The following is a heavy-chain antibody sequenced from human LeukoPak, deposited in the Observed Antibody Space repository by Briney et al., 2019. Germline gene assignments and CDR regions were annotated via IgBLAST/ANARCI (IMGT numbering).Heavy chain of an antibody. CDR1: GFSFSSFA. D-gene: IGHD4-17*01. V-gene: IGHV3-23*01. Sequence: GGSLRLSCAASGFSFSSFAMTWVRQAPGKGLEWVSSISGGHYPTYNTDSVKGRFTVSRDNSKNTLYLQMNSLRADDTAVYYCARTAMGDYVRFPNDYWGQGTLVTVSS. CDR3: ARTAMGDYVRFPNDY. CDR2: ISGGHYPT. J-gene: IGHJ4*02.